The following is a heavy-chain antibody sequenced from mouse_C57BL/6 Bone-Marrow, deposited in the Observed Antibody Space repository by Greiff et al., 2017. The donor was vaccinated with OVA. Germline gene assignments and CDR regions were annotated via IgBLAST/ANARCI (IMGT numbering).Heavy chain of an antibody. CDR3: ARYDYDLYYYAMDY. D-gene: IGHD2-4*01. J-gene: IGHJ4*01. V-gene: IGHV1-55*01. Sequence: QVQLKQSGAELVKPGASVKMSCKASGYTFTSYWITWVKQRPGQGLEWIGDIYPGSGSTNYNEKFKSKATLTVDTSSSTAYMQLSSLTSEDSAVYYCARYDYDLYYYAMDYWGQGTSVTVSS. CDR2: IYPGSGST. CDR1: GYTFTSYW.